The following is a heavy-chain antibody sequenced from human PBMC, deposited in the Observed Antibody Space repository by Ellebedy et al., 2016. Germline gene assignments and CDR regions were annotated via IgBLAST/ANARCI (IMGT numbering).Heavy chain of an antibody. CDR2: IVPMSGST. Sequence: SVKVSXXASGYTFSNYTTTWVRQAPGQGLEWMGGIVPMSGSTGYAQNFQGRVTITADESTTTVYMEVSHLRSEDTAVYYCAREDDGSYSFDFWGQGTLVTVSS. D-gene: IGHD1-26*01. CDR3: AREDDGSYSFDF. CDR1: GYTFSNYT. V-gene: IGHV1-69*13. J-gene: IGHJ4*02.